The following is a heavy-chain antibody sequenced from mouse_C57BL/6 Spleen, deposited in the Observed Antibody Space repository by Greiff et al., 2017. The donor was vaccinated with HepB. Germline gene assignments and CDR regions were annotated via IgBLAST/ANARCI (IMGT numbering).Heavy chain of an antibody. Sequence: QVQLQQSGAELVRPGASVTLSCKASGYTFTDYEMHWVKQTPVHGLEWIGAIDPETGGTAYNQKFKGKAILTADKSSSTAYMELRSLTSEDSAVYYCTRSNQTYFDVWGTGTTVTVSS. CDR2: IDPETGGT. CDR1: GYTFTDYE. J-gene: IGHJ1*03. V-gene: IGHV1-15*01. CDR3: TRSNQTYFDV.